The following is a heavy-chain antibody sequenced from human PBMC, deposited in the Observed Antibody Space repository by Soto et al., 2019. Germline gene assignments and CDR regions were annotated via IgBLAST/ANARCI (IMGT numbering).Heavy chain of an antibody. CDR3: AGDGMNVLVGAFEI. D-gene: IGHD2-8*02. Sequence: PGGSLRLSCAASGFTFSSYWMSWVRQAPGKGQEWVANIKQDGSEKYSVDSVEGRFTISRDNAKNSLYLQMNSLKAENTAVYYCAGDGMNVLVGAFEIWGQGTMVSVSS. CDR2: IKQDGSEK. J-gene: IGHJ3*02. CDR1: GFTFSSYW. V-gene: IGHV3-7*01.